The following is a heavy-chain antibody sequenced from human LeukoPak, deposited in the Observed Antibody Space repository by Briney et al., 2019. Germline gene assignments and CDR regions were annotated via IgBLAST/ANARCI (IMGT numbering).Heavy chain of an antibody. CDR2: ISAYNGNT. V-gene: IGHV1-18*01. CDR1: GYTFTSYG. J-gene: IGHJ6*03. Sequence: ASVKVSCKASGYTFTSYGISWVRQALGQGLEGMGWISAYNGNTNYAQKLQGRVTMTTDTSTSTAYMELRSLRSDDTAVYYCAKGILSWYSGSYYYYYYMDVWGKGTTVTVYS. CDR3: AKGILSWYSGSYYYYYYMDV. D-gene: IGHD6-13*01.